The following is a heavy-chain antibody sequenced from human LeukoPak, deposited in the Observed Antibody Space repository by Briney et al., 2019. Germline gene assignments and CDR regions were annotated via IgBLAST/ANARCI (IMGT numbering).Heavy chain of an antibody. D-gene: IGHD5-18*01. J-gene: IGHJ5*02. CDR3: AVGYSYGQNWFDP. CDR2: INHSGST. Sequence: SETLSLTCAVYGVSFSGYYWSWIRQPPGKGLEWIGEINHSGSTNYNPSLKSRVTISVDTSKNQFSLKLSSVTAADTAVYYCAVGYSYGQNWFDPWGQGTLVTVSS. V-gene: IGHV4-34*01. CDR1: GVSFSGYY.